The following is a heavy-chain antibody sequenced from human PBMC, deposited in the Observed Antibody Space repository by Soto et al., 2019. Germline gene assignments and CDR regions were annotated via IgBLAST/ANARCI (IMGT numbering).Heavy chain of an antibody. D-gene: IGHD6-13*01. CDR3: ARDPPLAAAGNDHYYYGMDV. Sequence: PGGSQRLSSTASGFNLGSYAMTWVRQAPGKGLEWVAVIIKYIVSNKYYADSVKGRFTISRDNSKNTLYLQMNSLRAEDTAVYYCARDPPLAAAGNDHYYYGMDVWGQGTTVTVSS. CDR2: IIKYIVSNK. J-gene: IGHJ6*02. CDR1: GFNLGSYA. V-gene: IGHV3-33*08.